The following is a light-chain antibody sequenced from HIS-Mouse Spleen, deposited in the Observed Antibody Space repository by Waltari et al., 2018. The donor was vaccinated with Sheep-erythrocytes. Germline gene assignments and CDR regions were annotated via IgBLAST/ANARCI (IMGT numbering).Light chain of an antibody. CDR3: YQYSSSWT. V-gene: IGKV3-20*01. CDR2: GAS. CDR1: QSVSSSY. J-gene: IGKJ1*01. Sequence: EIVLTQSPGTLSLSPGERATLACRPSQSVSSSYLSWYQQKPGQAPMLLFYGASSRATGIPDRFSGSVLGIDFPLTISGMVPVDFAVYYWYQYSSSWTF.